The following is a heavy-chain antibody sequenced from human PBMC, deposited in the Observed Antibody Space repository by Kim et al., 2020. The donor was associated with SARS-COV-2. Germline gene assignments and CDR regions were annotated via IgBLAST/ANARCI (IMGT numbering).Heavy chain of an antibody. J-gene: IGHJ1*01. D-gene: IGHD4-17*01. CDR3: ARADVSTVIAVSEL. CDR1: GFTFNAYD. Sequence: GGSLRLSCAASGFTFNAYDMNWVRQTPAKGLEWVASTTASGNRTFYADSVRGRFFVSRDNAKSAVYLQMNSLRVDDTAIYYCARADVSTVIAVSELWGQGTPVSVSS. CDR2: TTASGNRT. V-gene: IGHV3-21*04.